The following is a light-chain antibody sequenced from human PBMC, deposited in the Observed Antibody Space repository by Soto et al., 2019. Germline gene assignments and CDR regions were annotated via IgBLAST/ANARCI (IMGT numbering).Light chain of an antibody. J-gene: IGKJ5*01. Sequence: EIVMTQSPAILSVSPGEGATLSCRASENVRTKVGWYQQKAGQAPRLLIYGASTRATGIPDRFSGSGSGTQFTLTISSLQSADSAVYLCQKKNRWHHINFGQGSRL. CDR1: ENVRTK. V-gene: IGKV3-15*01. CDR2: GAS. CDR3: QKKNRWHHIN.